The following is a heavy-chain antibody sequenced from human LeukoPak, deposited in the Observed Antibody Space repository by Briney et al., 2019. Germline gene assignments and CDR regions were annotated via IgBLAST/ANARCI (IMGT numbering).Heavy chain of an antibody. D-gene: IGHD2-2*01. CDR1: GFTLSNAY. CDR3: TSYIVVVPTTNRAWLDP. CDR2: IKSKTEGGTI. V-gene: IGHV3-15*01. J-gene: IGHJ5*02. Sequence: GGSLRLSCSASGFTLSNAYMSWVRQAPGKGLEWVGRIKSKTEGGTIEYASPVKGRFTISRDDSKNMLYLQTNSLKTEDTAMYYCTSYIVVVPTTNRAWLDPWGQGILVTVSS.